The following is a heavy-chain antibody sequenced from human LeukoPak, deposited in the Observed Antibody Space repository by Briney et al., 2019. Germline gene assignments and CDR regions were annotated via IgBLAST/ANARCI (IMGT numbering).Heavy chain of an antibody. CDR2: IYYSGST. D-gene: IGHD3-10*01. J-gene: IGHJ5*02. CDR1: GGSISSYY. CDR3: ARVITMVRGVKNNWFDP. V-gene: IGHV4-59*12. Sequence: PSETLSLTCTVSGGSISSYYWSWIRQPPGKGLEWIGYIYYSGSTNYNPSLKSRVTISVDTSKNQFSLKLSSVTAADTAVYYCARVITMVRGVKNNWFDPWGQGTLVTVSS.